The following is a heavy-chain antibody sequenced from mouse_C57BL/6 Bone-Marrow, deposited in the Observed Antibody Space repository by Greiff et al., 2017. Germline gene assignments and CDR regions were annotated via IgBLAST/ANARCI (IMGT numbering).Heavy chain of an antibody. Sequence: QVQLQQPGAELVMPGASVKLSCKASGYTFTSYWMHWVKQRPGQGLEWIGEIDPSDSYTNYNQKFKGKSTLTVDKYSSTAYMQLSSLTSEDSAVYYCAISGDGPFAYWGQGTLVTVSA. V-gene: IGHV1-69*01. CDR2: IDPSDSYT. CDR3: AISGDGPFAY. D-gene: IGHD2-3*01. CDR1: GYTFTSYW. J-gene: IGHJ3*01.